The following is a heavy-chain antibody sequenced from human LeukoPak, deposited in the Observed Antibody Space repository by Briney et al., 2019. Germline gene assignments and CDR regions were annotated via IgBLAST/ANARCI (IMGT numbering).Heavy chain of an antibody. CDR2: IYPGDSDT. V-gene: IGHV5-51*01. CDR3: ARRGEAMDPFDY. J-gene: IGHJ4*02. Sequence: GESLKISCKDSGXSFTSYWIGWVRQMPGKGLEWMGIIYPGDSDTRYSPSFQGQVTISADKSINTAYLQWSSLKASDTAIYYCARRGEAMDPFDYWSQGTLVTVSS. D-gene: IGHD5-18*01. CDR1: GXSFTSYW.